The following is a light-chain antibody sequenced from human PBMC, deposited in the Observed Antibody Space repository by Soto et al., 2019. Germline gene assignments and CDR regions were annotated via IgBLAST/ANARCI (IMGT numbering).Light chain of an antibody. CDR3: QHADSFPLN. Sequence: DIQMTQSPSSVSASVGDRVTLTCRASHDIGNLLAWYQQKPGKAPKLLIYFGSNLQTGVPSRFSGSGSGTDFTLTISSLQTEDLATDYCQHADSFPLNFGRRTRVESK. CDR2: FGS. V-gene: IGKV1-12*01. J-gene: IGKJ4*01. CDR1: HDIGNL.